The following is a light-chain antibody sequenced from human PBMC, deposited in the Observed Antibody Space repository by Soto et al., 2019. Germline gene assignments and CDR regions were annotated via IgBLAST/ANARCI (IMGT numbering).Light chain of an antibody. CDR2: SAS. J-gene: IGKJ1*01. V-gene: IGKV1-17*01. CDR1: QGIRDA. Sequence: DVQMTQSPSSLSASVGDRVTITCRASQGIRDALGWYQQKPGKVPKRLIYSASSLQSGVPSRFSGSGSGTDFTLTISGLQSDDFASYYCQQAYSFPPTFGQGTNVEIK. CDR3: QQAYSFPPT.